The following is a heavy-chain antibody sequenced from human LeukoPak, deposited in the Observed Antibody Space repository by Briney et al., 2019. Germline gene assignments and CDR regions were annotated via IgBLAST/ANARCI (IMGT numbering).Heavy chain of an antibody. Sequence: PSETPSLTCSFSCSSVSSYYWSWIRQSSGKGLEWIGYIRNSGRTNYNPSLKSRVTGFVDTSKNQVSLRLSSVTAPDTAVYYCARHGTISSESYFDYWGQGALVTVSS. CDR1: CSSVSSYY. D-gene: IGHD1-14*01. CDR3: ARHGTISSESYFDY. V-gene: IGHV4-59*08. CDR2: IRNSGRT. J-gene: IGHJ4*02.